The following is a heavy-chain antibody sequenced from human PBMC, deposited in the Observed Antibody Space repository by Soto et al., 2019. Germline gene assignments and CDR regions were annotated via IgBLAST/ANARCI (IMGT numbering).Heavy chain of an antibody. D-gene: IGHD6-13*01. CDR2: ISFSGTST. CDR3: AKDYTGSWYWFDP. Sequence: GGSLRLSCAASGFTFSSYAMSWVRQAPGKGLEWVSAISFSGTSTYYADSVKGRFTISRDNSKNTLYLQMNSLRAEDTAVYYGAKDYTGSWYWFDPWGQGTLVTVAS. CDR1: GFTFSSYA. J-gene: IGHJ5*02. V-gene: IGHV3-23*01.